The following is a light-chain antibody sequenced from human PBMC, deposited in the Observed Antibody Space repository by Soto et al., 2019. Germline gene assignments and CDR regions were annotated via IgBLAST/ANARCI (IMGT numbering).Light chain of an antibody. CDR2: DVS. Sequence: QSALTQPRSVSGSPGQSVTISCTGTTSDVGGYNYVSWYQQHPGKVPKLMIYDVSKRPSGVPDRFSGPKSGNTASLTISGLQVDDEADYYCCSYAGTYSVVFGGGTKVTVL. J-gene: IGLJ2*01. CDR3: CSYAGTYSVV. V-gene: IGLV2-11*01. CDR1: TSDVGGYNY.